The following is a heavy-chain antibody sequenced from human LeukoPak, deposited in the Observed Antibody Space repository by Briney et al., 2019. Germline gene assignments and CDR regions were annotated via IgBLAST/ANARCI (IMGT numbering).Heavy chain of an antibody. D-gene: IGHD2-2*01. J-gene: IGHJ5*02. Sequence: GASVKVSCKASGGTFSSYAISWVRQAPGQGLEWMGGIIPIFGTANYAQKFQGRVTITADESTSTVYMELSSLRSEDTAAYYCARDQLEGWFDPWGQGTLVTVSS. CDR2: IIPIFGTA. CDR1: GGTFSSYA. V-gene: IGHV1-69*13. CDR3: ARDQLEGWFDP.